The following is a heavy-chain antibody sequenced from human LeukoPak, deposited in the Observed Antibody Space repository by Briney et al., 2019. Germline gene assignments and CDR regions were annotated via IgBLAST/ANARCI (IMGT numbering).Heavy chain of an antibody. CDR1: GFTFSDYA. J-gene: IGHJ4*02. CDR2: ISTSSTTI. V-gene: IGHV3-48*02. CDR3: ATYDY. Sequence: GGSLRLSCAASGFTFSDYAMNWVRQAPGKGLEWLSYISTSSTTIYYADSVKGRFTISRDNAKNSLFLQMDSLRDEDTAVYYCATYDYWGQGTLVTVSS.